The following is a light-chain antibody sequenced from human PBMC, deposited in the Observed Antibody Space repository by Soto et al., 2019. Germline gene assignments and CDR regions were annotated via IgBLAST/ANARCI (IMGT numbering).Light chain of an antibody. CDR2: DVS. V-gene: IGLV2-14*03. CDR3: ISYTSSSPYV. Sequence: QSALTQPASVSGSPGQSITISCTGTSSDVDGYNYVSWYQHHPGKAPKLIIFDVSNRPSGISNRFSGSKSGNTASLTISGLQAEDEADYYCISYTSSSPYVFGTGTKAPS. J-gene: IGLJ1*01. CDR1: SSDVDGYNY.